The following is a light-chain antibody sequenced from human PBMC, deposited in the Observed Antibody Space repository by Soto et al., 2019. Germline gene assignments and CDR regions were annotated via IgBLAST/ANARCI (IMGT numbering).Light chain of an antibody. Sequence: IQMTQSPSSLSPSVGDTVTITCRAGQDIKSYLNWYQQKPGKAPKLLIYSASTLESGAPPRFSGSQSGTDFFLTITGLLPEDIPTYFCQQSFSVPTFGRGTRVEVK. CDR2: SAS. CDR1: QDIKSY. J-gene: IGKJ4*02. V-gene: IGKV1-39*01. CDR3: QQSFSVPT.